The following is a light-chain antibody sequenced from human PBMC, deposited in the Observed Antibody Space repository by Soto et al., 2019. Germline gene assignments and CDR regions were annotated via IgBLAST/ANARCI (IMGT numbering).Light chain of an antibody. J-gene: IGLJ1*01. CDR3: CSYAGSTNL. CDR1: TSDVGGYDY. Sequence: QSVLTQPPSASGSPGQSVTISCTGTTSDVGGYDYVSWYQQHPGKAPKLIIYEVSKRPSGVPDRFSGSKSGNTASLTVSGLQPDDEADYYCCSYAGSTNLFGTGTKVTVL. CDR2: EVS. V-gene: IGLV2-8*01.